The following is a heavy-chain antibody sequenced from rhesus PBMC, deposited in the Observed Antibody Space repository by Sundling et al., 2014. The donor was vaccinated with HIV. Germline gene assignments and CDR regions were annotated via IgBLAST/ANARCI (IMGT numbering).Heavy chain of an antibody. Sequence: QLHLQESGPGLVKPSETLSLTCAVSGGSFSSNYWTWIRQPPGKGLEWIGNIYGHSATIYYNPSLKSRVAISKDTSKNQFSLKLNSVTVADTAVYYCARKTPGLGGLDYWGQGVLVTVSS. V-gene: IGHV4-81*01. CDR1: GGSFSSNY. CDR2: IYGHSATI. J-gene: IGHJ4*01. CDR3: ARKTPGLGGLDY.